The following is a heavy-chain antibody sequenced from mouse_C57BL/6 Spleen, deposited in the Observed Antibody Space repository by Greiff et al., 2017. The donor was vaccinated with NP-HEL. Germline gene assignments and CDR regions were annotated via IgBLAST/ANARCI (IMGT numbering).Heavy chain of an antibody. J-gene: IGHJ1*03. V-gene: IGHV1-15*01. D-gene: IGHD2-4*01. CDR2: IDPETGGT. CDR3: TRDYQDWYFDV. Sequence: VHLVESGAELVRPGASVTLSCKASGYTFTDYEMHWVKQTPVHGLEWIGAIDPETGGTAYNQKFKGKAILTADKSSSTAYMELRSLTSEDSAVYYCTRDYQDWYFDVWGTGTTVTVSS. CDR1: GYTFTDYE.